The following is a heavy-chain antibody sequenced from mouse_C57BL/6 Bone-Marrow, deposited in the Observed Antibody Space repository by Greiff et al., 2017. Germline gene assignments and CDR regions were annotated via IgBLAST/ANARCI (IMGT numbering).Heavy chain of an antibody. CDR1: GYTFTNFW. CDR3: ARSGSNYSDAMDY. Sequence: VQLQQSGAELVRPGTSVKMSCTASGYTFTNFWLGWAKQRPGHGLERIGDIYPGGGYTNYNEKLKGKATLTADQSSSKAYMQFSSLTSEDSAIYYCARSGSNYSDAMDYWGQGTSVTVAS. V-gene: IGHV1-63*01. D-gene: IGHD2-5*01. CDR2: IYPGGGYT. J-gene: IGHJ4*01.